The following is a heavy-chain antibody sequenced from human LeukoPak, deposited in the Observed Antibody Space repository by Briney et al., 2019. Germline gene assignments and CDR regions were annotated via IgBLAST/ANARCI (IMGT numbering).Heavy chain of an antibody. V-gene: IGHV1-46*01. Sequence: ASVNVSCKASGYTFTTYFIHWVRQAPGQGLEWMGIIHPTGGSTTYAQKFQGRVTITADESTSTAYMELSSLRSEDTAVYYCARDTYYYGSGSYMFDYWGQGTLVTVSS. CDR1: GYTFTTYF. CDR2: IHPTGGST. J-gene: IGHJ4*02. CDR3: ARDTYYYGSGSYMFDY. D-gene: IGHD3-10*01.